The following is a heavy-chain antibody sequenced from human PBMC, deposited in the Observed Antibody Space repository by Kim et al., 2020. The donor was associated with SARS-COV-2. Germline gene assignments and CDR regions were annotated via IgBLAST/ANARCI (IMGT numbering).Heavy chain of an antibody. D-gene: IGHD3-22*01. J-gene: IGHJ4*02. CDR3: ARLPHDSSGYFHY. CDR1: GYTFTSYA. CDR2: ISSNNGNT. V-gene: IGHV1-18*01. Sequence: ASVKVSCKASGYTFTSYAISWVRQAPGQGLEWMGWISSNNGNTNYAQKLQGRVTMTTDTSTSTAYMQLRSLRADDTAVYYCARLPHDSSGYFHYWGQGTLVTVSS.